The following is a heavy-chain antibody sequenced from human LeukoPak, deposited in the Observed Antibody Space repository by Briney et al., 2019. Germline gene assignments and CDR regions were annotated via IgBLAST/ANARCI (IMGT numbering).Heavy chain of an antibody. J-gene: IGHJ4*02. CDR2: IDRGGNT. V-gene: IGHV3-53*05. Sequence: PGGSLRLSCVASGFTVSSNFMSWVRQAPGKGLEWVSLIDRGGNTYYADSVKGRFTISRDTSKNALYLQMNSLRAEDTAVYYCAKDRIGYFDYWGQGTLVTVSS. CDR1: GFTVSSNF. CDR3: AKDRIGYFDY. D-gene: IGHD3-16*01.